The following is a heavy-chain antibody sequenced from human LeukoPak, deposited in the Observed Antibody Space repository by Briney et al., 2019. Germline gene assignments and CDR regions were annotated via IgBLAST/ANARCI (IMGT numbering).Heavy chain of an antibody. CDR2: IYSGGTT. J-gene: IGHJ4*02. Sequence: GGSLRLSCAVSGFTVSSNHMSWVRQAAGKGLEWVSVIYSGGTTYYADSVKGRFTISRDNSKNTLYVEMNSLRVEDTAVYYCTAYGGYSVWGQGTLATVSS. CDR3: TAYGGYSV. D-gene: IGHD3-22*01. V-gene: IGHV3-53*01. CDR1: GFTVSSNH.